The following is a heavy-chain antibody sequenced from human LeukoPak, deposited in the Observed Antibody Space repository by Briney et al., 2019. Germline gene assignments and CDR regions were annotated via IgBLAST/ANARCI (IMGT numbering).Heavy chain of an antibody. D-gene: IGHD1-26*01. CDR1: GLTFDDYG. Sequence: GGSLRLSCAVSGLTFDDYGMSWVRQAPGKGLEWVSGINWNGGSTGYADSVKGRFTISRDNAKNSLYLQMNSLRAEDTALYYCASGGIYYGAAFDFWGQGTLVTVSS. V-gene: IGHV3-20*04. J-gene: IGHJ4*02. CDR2: INWNGGST. CDR3: ASGGIYYGAAFDF.